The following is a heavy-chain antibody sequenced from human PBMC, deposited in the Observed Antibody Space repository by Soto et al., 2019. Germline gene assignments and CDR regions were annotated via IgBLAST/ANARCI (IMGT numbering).Heavy chain of an antibody. CDR3: AGKPHKIAAAGTWYFDY. D-gene: IGHD6-13*01. CDR2: IIPIFGTA. Sequence: SVKVSCKASGGTFSSYAISWVRRAPGQGLEWMGGIIPIFGTANYAQKFQGRVTITADESTSTAYMELSSLRSEDTAVYYCAGKPHKIAAAGTWYFDYWGQGTLVTVSS. V-gene: IGHV1-69*13. J-gene: IGHJ4*02. CDR1: GGTFSSYA.